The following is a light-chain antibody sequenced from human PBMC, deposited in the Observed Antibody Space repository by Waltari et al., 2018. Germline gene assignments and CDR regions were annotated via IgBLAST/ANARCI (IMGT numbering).Light chain of an antibody. V-gene: IGLV2-14*01. Sequence: QSALTQPASVSGSPGQSITIPCTGTSSDVGGYNYVSWYQQHPGKAPKLMIYEVNNRPSGISNRFSGSKSGNTASLTISGLQAEDEADYYCSSYTSSSTWVFGGGTKLTVL. CDR3: SSYTSSSTWV. CDR2: EVN. CDR1: SSDVGGYNY. J-gene: IGLJ3*02.